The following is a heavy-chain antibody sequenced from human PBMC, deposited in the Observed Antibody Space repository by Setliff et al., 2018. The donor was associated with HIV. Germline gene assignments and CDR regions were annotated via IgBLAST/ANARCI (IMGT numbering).Heavy chain of an antibody. D-gene: IGHD6-25*01. J-gene: IGHJ4*02. V-gene: IGHV4-61*01. CDR1: GGSVSSGSYY. CDR3: ARYSPRGYTLTGPY. CDR2: IYYSGST. Sequence: LSLTCTVSGGSVSSGSYYWSWIRQPPGKGLEWIGYIYYSGSTKHNSSLKSRVTISLDTSKNQFSLKLTSVTAADTAVYYCARYSPRGYTLTGPYWGQGTLVTVSS.